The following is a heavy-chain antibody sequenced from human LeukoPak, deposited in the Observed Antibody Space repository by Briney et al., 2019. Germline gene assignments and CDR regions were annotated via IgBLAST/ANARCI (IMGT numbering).Heavy chain of an antibody. Sequence: ASVKVSCKASGYTFTIYYMHWVRQAPGQGLEWMGLINPNGGSTTYAQKFQGRVTMTRDTSTSTVYMNLSSLRSEDTAVYSCARGNPPYYFNYWGQGTLVTVSS. CDR2: INPNGGST. CDR3: ARGNPPYYFNY. J-gene: IGHJ4*02. CDR1: GYTFTIYY. D-gene: IGHD1-14*01. V-gene: IGHV1-46*01.